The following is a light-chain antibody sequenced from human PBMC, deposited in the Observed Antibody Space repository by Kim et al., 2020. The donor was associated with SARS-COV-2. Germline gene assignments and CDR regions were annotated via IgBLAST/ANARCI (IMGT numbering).Light chain of an antibody. CDR2: GVS. Sequence: PGKRAAHAWRAGQGVNSNLAWYQRKPGQPPRLLMHGVSTGAAGLPARFSGSGAASEFSPSISSLESEDFAVYCCQQYNAWPYTFGQGTKLEI. CDR3: QQYNAWPYT. V-gene: IGKV3-15*01. CDR1: QGVNSN. J-gene: IGKJ2*01.